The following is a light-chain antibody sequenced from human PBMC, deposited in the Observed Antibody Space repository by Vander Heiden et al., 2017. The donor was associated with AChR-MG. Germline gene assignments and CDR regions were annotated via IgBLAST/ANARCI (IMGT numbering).Light chain of an antibody. J-gene: IGLJ3*02. CDR1: ITSIGNNT. V-gene: IGLV1-44*01. CDR3: AAWDDSRNGRDWV. Sequence: QSVLTQPPSASGPPGQRVTIPRTGSITSIGNNTVNWYQQLQGTTPKHLIYSNNQRPSGLPDRFSGSKSGTTAAQAVSVLQSEDEADYYCAAWDDSRNGRDWVFGGGTKLTVL. CDR2: SNN.